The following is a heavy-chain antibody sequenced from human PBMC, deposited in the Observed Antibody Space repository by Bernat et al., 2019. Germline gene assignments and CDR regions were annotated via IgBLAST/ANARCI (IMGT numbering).Heavy chain of an antibody. D-gene: IGHD5-12*01. Sequence: EVQLVGSGGGLVQPGGSLRLSCAASGLTFSSYWMSWVRQAPGKGLEWVANIKEDGSEKYYVDSVKGRFTISRDNAKNSLYLQMNSLRAEDTAVYYCASLDGSGYKRRVGNYYNYVDVWGKGTTVTISS. CDR1: GLTFSSYW. CDR3: ASLDGSGYKRRVGNYYNYVDV. J-gene: IGHJ6*03. CDR2: IKEDGSEK. V-gene: IGHV3-7*01.